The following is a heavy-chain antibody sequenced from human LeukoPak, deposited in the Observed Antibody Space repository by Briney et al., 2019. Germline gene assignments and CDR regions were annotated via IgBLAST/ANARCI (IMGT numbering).Heavy chain of an antibody. J-gene: IGHJ5*02. D-gene: IGHD6-13*01. CDR3: ARDRADIAAGWFDP. CDR1: GYTFTGYY. Sequence: SVKVSCKASGYTFTGYYMHWVRQAPGQGLEWMGWINPNSGGTNYAQKFQGRVTMTRDTSISTAYMELSRLRSDDTAVYYCARDRADIAAGWFDPWGQGTLVTVS. V-gene: IGHV1-2*02. CDR2: INPNSGGT.